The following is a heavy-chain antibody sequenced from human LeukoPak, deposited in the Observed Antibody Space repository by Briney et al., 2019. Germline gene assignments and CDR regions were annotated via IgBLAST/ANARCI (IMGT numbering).Heavy chain of an antibody. CDR2: ISSSSSYI. J-gene: IGHJ4*02. CDR1: GFTFSSYS. CDR3: VRKLAGYNQFDY. D-gene: IGHD1-14*01. Sequence: GGSLRLSCAASGFTFSSYSMNWVRQAPGKGLEWVSSISSSSSYIYYADSVKGRFTISRDNAKNSLYLQMNSLRAEDTAVYYCVRKLAGYNQFDYWGQGTLVTVSS. V-gene: IGHV3-21*01.